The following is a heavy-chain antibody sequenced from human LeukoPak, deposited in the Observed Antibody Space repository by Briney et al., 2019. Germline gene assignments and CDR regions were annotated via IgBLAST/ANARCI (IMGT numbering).Heavy chain of an antibody. Sequence: PGGSLRLSCAASGFTFNSYAMTWVRQAPGKGLEWVSVMNGSGGTTYYADSVKGRFTISRDNSKNTLYLQMNSLRAEDTAVYYCAKDGIAVAGINYFDYWGQGTLVTVSS. V-gene: IGHV3-23*01. CDR3: AKDGIAVAGINYFDY. D-gene: IGHD6-19*01. J-gene: IGHJ4*02. CDR1: GFTFNSYA. CDR2: MNGSGGTT.